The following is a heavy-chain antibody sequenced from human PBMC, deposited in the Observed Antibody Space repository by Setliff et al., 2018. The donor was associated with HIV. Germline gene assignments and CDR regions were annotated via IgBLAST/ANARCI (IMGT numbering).Heavy chain of an antibody. V-gene: IGHV3-30*15. CDR2: ISYDGET. CDR3: ARDGSWGSGFDH. CDR1: GFTFSTFA. D-gene: IGHD2-15*01. J-gene: IGHJ4*02. Sequence: GGSLRLSCVASGFTFSTFAMHWVRQAPGKGLEWVSVISYDGETIYAEKFQGRVTMTEDTATETAYMELSSLRSEDMAVYYCARDGSWGSGFDHWGQGTQVTVS.